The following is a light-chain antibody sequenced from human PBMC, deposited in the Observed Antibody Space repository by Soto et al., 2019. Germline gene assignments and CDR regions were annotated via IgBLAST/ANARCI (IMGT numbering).Light chain of an antibody. CDR1: QSVRNN. V-gene: IGKV3-15*01. CDR3: QQYDNWPPKT. Sequence: EVVMTQSPATLSVSPGERATLSCKASQSVRNNLVWYLQKPGQAPRPIIYDATTRATGIPVRFSGSGSGTEFTLTISSLQSEDVGVYYWQQYDNWPPKTFGGGTKVEVK. CDR2: DAT. J-gene: IGKJ4*01.